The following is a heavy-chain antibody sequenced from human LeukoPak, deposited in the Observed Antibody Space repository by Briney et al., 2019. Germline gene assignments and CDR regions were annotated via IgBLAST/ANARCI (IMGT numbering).Heavy chain of an antibody. J-gene: IGHJ4*02. CDR1: GXSISSSSYY. Sequence: NPSETLSLTCTVSGXSISSSSYYWVWIRQPPGKGLEWIGSIYYSGNTYYNPSLKSRVSISLDTSKNQFSLKLSSVTAADTAVYYCARRYYYDSSGRDPFDCWGQGTLVTVSS. CDR2: IYYSGNT. CDR3: ARRYYYDSSGRDPFDC. V-gene: IGHV4-39*01. D-gene: IGHD3-22*01.